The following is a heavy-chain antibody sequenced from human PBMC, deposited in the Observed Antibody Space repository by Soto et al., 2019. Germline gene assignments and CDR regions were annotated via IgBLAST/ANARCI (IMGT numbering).Heavy chain of an antibody. J-gene: IGHJ6*02. CDR3: ARGQRGSIFGVVITIYYYYGMDV. Sequence: QVQLQQWGAGLLKPSETLSLTCAVYGGSFSGYYWSWIRQPPGKGLEWIGEINHSGSTNYNPSLKSRVTISVDTSKNQFSLKLSSVTAADTAVYYCARGQRGSIFGVVITIYYYYGMDVWGQGTTVTVSS. CDR1: GGSFSGYY. D-gene: IGHD3-3*01. V-gene: IGHV4-34*01. CDR2: INHSGST.